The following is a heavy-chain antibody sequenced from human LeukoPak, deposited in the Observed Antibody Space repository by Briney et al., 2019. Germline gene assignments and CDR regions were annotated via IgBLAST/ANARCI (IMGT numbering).Heavy chain of an antibody. CDR3: ARAGTTSDYYYYYMDV. V-gene: IGHV3-30-3*01. J-gene: IGHJ6*03. CDR2: ISYDGSNK. CDR1: GFTFSSNA. Sequence: GGSLRLSCAASGFTFSSNAMHWVRQAPGKGLEWVAVISYDGSNKYYADSVKGRFTISRDNSKNTLYLQMNSLRAEDTAVYYCARAGTTSDYYYYYMDVWGKGTTVTVSS. D-gene: IGHD1-1*01.